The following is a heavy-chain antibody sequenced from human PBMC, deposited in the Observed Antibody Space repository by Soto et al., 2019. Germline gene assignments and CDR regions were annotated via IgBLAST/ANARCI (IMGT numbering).Heavy chain of an antibody. CDR2: IKSKTDGGTT. D-gene: IGHD3-22*01. CDR3: TTVVGGSDTSGYSYVPYNYGIDV. V-gene: IGHV3-15*01. CDR1: GFTFSNAW. J-gene: IGHJ6*02. Sequence: EGSLRLCCAASGFTFSNAWMSWVRQAPGKGLDWVGRIKSKTDGGTTEYAAPVKGRFTISRDDSKNRMYLQMNSLKTEDPAVYYCTTVVGGSDTSGYSYVPYNYGIDVWGQGTTFTASS.